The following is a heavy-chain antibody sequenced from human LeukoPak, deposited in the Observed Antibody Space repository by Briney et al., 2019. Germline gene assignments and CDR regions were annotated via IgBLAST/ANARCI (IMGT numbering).Heavy chain of an antibody. D-gene: IGHD3-22*01. J-gene: IGHJ5*02. CDR2: IYYGGST. Sequence: SETLSLTCTVSGGSISSRSYYWGWIRQPPGRGLEWIGSIYYGGSTYYNPSLKSRVTISVDKSKNQLSLKLSSVTAADTAVYYCARDRDYFDSSGYYWFDPWGQGTLVAVSS. V-gene: IGHV4-39*07. CDR1: GGSISSRSYY. CDR3: ARDRDYFDSSGYYWFDP.